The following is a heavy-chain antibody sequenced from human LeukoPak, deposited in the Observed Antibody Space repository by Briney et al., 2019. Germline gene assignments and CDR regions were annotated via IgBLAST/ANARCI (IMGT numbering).Heavy chain of an antibody. Sequence: SVKVSCKAPGGTFSSYAISWVRQAPGQGLEWMGRIIPILGIANYAQKFQGRVTITADKSTSTAYMELSSLRSEDTAVYYCASSSSGWYGMDVWGQGTTVTVSS. V-gene: IGHV1-69*04. CDR2: IIPILGIA. CDR3: ASSSSGWYGMDV. J-gene: IGHJ6*02. D-gene: IGHD6-19*01. CDR1: GGTFSSYA.